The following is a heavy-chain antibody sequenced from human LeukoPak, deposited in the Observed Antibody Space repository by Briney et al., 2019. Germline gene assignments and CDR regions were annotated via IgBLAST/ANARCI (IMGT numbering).Heavy chain of an antibody. Sequence: GSLRLSCTASGFTFTNAWMTWVRQSPGKGLEWIGEINHSGSTKYNPSLKSRVTISADTSKNQFSLKLTSVTAADTAIYYCARPRYPLGPAALDYWGRGTLVTVSS. CDR2: INHSGST. CDR3: ARPRYPLGPAALDY. CDR1: GFTFTNAW. J-gene: IGHJ4*02. D-gene: IGHD2-2*01. V-gene: IGHV4-34*01.